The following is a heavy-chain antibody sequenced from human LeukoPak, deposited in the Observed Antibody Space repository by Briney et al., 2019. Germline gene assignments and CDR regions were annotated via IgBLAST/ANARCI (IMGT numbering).Heavy chain of an antibody. J-gene: IGHJ4*01. V-gene: IGHV3-30*02. D-gene: IGHD3-10*01. Sequence: NPGGSLRLSCAASGFTFSSYGMHWVRQAPGKGLEWVAFIRYDGSNKYYADSVKGRFTISRDNSKNTLYLQMNSLRAEDTAVYYCARDRFDGLGSRLDYWGQGTLVIVSS. CDR3: ARDRFDGLGSRLDY. CDR2: IRYDGSNK. CDR1: GFTFSSYG.